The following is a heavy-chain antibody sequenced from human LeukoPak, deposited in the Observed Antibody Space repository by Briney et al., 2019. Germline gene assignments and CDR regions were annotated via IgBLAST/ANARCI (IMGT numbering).Heavy chain of an antibody. CDR2: FDPEDGET. Sequence: GASVKVSCKVSGYTLTELSMHWVRQAPGKGLEWMGGFDPEDGETIYAQKFQGRVTMTEDTSTDTAYMELSSLRSEDTAVYYCATGAFLWFGEFPDAFDIWGQGTMVTVSS. V-gene: IGHV1-24*01. J-gene: IGHJ3*02. D-gene: IGHD3-10*01. CDR1: GYTLTELS. CDR3: ATGAFLWFGEFPDAFDI.